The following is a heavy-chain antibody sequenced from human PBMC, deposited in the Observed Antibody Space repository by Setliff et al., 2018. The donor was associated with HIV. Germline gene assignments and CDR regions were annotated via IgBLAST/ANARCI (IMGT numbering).Heavy chain of an antibody. D-gene: IGHD4-17*01. CDR3: ATEEGTTVHRIGF. CDR1: GDSISSSTYC. J-gene: IGHJ4*02. Sequence: ETLSLTCTVSGDSISSSTYCWGWIRQPPGKGLEWIGSICGTWKTYYNPSLKSRVTISVDTSKNQLSLKMTSVTAADTAVYYCATEEGTTVHRIGFWGQGTLVTVSS. V-gene: IGHV4-39*07. CDR2: ICGTWKT.